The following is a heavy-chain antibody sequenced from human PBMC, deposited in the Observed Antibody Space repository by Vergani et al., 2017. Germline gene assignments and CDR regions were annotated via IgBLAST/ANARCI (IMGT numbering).Heavy chain of an antibody. CDR3: ARAGAAVTSHFDY. CDR2: IGSHNGDT. Sequence: QVQLVQSGTEVKKPGASMKVSCKASGYMFDIYGVSWVRQAPGQGLEWVAWIGSHNGDTSYAQNFRGRVIVTTDTSTNTAYMELRSLRSDDTAIYYCARAGAAVTSHFDYWGQGTLVTVSS. V-gene: IGHV1-18*01. D-gene: IGHD4-17*01. CDR1: GYMFDIYG. J-gene: IGHJ4*02.